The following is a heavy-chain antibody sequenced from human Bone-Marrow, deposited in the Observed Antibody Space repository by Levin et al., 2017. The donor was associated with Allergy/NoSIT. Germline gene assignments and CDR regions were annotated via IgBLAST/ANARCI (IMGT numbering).Heavy chain of an antibody. Sequence: GESLKISCKASGYTFTSYAMHWVRQAPGQRLEWMGWINVGNGNTKYSQKFQGRVTITRDASASTVYMELSSLRSEDTAVYHCVREGRQLVGWFDPWGQGTLVIVSS. CDR3: VREGRQLVGWFDP. D-gene: IGHD6-6*01. CDR2: INVGNGNT. V-gene: IGHV1-3*01. CDR1: GYTFTSYA. J-gene: IGHJ5*02.